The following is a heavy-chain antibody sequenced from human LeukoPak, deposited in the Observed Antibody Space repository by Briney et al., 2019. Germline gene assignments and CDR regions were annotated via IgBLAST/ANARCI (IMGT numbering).Heavy chain of an antibody. CDR2: INPTGGST. V-gene: IGHV1-46*01. J-gene: IGHJ4*02. Sequence: WASVKVSRKASGYTFTSYYMHWVRQAPGQGLEWMGIINPTGGSTSYAQKFQGRVTMTRDMSTSTVYMELSSLRSEDTAVYYCARGEYYYDSSGYSLPRYYFDYWGQGTLVTVSS. CDR3: ARGEYYYDSSGYSLPRYYFDY. CDR1: GYTFTSYY. D-gene: IGHD3-22*01.